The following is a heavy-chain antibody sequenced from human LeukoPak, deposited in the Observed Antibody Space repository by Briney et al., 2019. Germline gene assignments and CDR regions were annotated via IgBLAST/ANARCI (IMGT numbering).Heavy chain of an antibody. CDR2: VRFDGNNK. Sequence: PGGSLRVSCAASGFTFSNYGMHWVRQAPGKGLEWVAFVRFDGNNKYYGDSVKGRFTISRDNSKNTLYLQMNSLRAEDTAVYYCAKTNGSPDYWGQGTLVTVSS. CDR1: GFTFSNYG. J-gene: IGHJ4*02. CDR3: AKTNGSPDY. V-gene: IGHV3-30*02. D-gene: IGHD1-26*01.